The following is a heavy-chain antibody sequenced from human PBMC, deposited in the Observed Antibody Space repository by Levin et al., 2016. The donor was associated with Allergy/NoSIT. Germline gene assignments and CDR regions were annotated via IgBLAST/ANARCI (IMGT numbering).Heavy chain of an antibody. CDR3: ARDLREPEQLWLLGYYYYYGMDV. J-gene: IGHJ6*02. Sequence: WVRQAPGQGLEWMGWISAYNGNTNYAQKLQGRVTMTTDTSTSTAYMELRSLRSDDTAVYYCARDLREPEQLWLLGYYYYYGMDVWGQGTTVTVSS. D-gene: IGHD5-18*01. V-gene: IGHV1-18*01. CDR2: ISAYNGNT.